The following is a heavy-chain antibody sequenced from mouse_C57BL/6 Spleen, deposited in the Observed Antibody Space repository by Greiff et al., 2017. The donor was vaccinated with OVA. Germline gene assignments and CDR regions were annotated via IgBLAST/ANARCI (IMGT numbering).Heavy chain of an antibody. CDR3: TVVATDYAMDY. J-gene: IGHJ4*01. CDR1: GFNIKDYY. D-gene: IGHD1-1*01. Sequence: EVHLVESGAELVRPGASVKLSCTASGFNIKDYYMHWVKQRPEQGLEWIGRIDPEDGDTEYAPKFQGKATMTADTSSNTAYLQLSSLTSEDSAVYYCTVVATDYAMDYWGQGTSVPVSS. V-gene: IGHV14-1*01. CDR2: IDPEDGDT.